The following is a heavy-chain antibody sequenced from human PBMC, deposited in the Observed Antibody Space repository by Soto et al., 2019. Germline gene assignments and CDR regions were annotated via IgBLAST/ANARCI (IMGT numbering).Heavy chain of an antibody. CDR1: GFDFRKVW. D-gene: IGHD2-8*01. Sequence: EGSLRLSCAAYGFDFRKVWMNWIRHVPGKGLEWVATIRNNGSHMYYVDSVRGRFTISRDNGKNSLYLQMNSLRAEDTAVYYCARVRGPYCTNGVCYKYYYYYMDVWGKGTTVTVSS. CDR2: IRNNGSHM. CDR3: ARVRGPYCTNGVCYKYYYYYMDV. V-gene: IGHV3-7*01. J-gene: IGHJ6*03.